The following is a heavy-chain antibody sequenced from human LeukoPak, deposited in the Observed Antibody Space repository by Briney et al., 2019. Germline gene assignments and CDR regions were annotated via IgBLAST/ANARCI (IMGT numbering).Heavy chain of an antibody. V-gene: IGHV3-23*01. D-gene: IGHD3-3*01. CDR3: ARAVDFWSGYPQPNWFDR. CDR2: MSTSGGST. Sequence: GGSLRLSCAASGFTFSSYAMSWVRQAPGKGLEWVSTMSTSGGSTYYADSVKGRFTISRDNSKNTLFLHMNSLRAEDTAVYYCARAVDFWSGYPQPNWFDRWGQGTLVTVSS. CDR1: GFTFSSYA. J-gene: IGHJ5*02.